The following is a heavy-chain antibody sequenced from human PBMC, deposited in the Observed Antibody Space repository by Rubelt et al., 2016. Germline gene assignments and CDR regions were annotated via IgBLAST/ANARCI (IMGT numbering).Heavy chain of an antibody. CDR3: ARVEYYYDSSGYSDY. CDR2: ISAYNGNT. CDR1: GYTFTSYG. J-gene: IGHJ4*02. V-gene: IGHV1-18*01. D-gene: IGHD3-22*01. Sequence: QVQLVQSGAEVKKPGASVKVSCKASGYTFTSYGISWVRQAPGQGLEWMGWISAYNGNTNYARKLQGRGTMTTDTSTSTAYMELRSLRSDEPAVYYCARVEYYYDSSGYSDYWGQGTLVTVSS.